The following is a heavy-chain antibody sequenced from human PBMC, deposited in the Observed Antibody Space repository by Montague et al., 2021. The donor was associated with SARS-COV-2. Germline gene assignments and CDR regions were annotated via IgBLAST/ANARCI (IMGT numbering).Heavy chain of an antibody. Sequence: SETLSLTCTVSGGSISSYYWSWIRQPPGKGLEWIGYLYYSGSTNYNPSLKSRVTISVDTSKNQFSLRLNSVTAADTAVYYCARHPPGYRYFYSLGVWGKGTTVTVSS. CDR1: GGSISSYY. CDR3: ARHPPGYRYFYSLGV. J-gene: IGHJ6*03. CDR2: LYYSGST. D-gene: IGHD1-1*01. V-gene: IGHV4-59*08.